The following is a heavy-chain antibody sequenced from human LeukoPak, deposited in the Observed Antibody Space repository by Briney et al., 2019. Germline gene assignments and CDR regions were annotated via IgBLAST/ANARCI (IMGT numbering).Heavy chain of an antibody. CDR2: INPKNGDT. V-gene: IGHV1-2*02. D-gene: IGHD6-6*01. J-gene: IGHJ3*02. CDR3: ARDDGSSSVNALDI. Sequence: ASVKVSCKASGYTFIAYYIRWVRQAPGQGLEWMGWINPKNGDTDYAQNFRGRVTLTRDTSFTTVYMELSGLRSDDTALYYCARDDGSSSVNALDIWGQGTMVTVSS. CDR1: GYTFIAYY.